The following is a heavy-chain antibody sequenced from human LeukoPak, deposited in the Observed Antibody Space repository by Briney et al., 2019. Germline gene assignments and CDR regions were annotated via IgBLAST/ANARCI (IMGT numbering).Heavy chain of an antibody. CDR1: GFTFSSST. J-gene: IGHJ5*02. CDR2: ISSSSDYI. V-gene: IGHV3-21*01. D-gene: IGHD4/OR15-4a*01. Sequence: GESLRLSCAASGFTFSSSTMNWVRRAPGKGLEWVSSISSSSDYIYYADSVKGRFTISRDNAKNSLYLQMNSLRAEDTAVYYCVRIPNSANFPNWFDPWGQGTLVTVSS. CDR3: VRIPNSANFPNWFDP.